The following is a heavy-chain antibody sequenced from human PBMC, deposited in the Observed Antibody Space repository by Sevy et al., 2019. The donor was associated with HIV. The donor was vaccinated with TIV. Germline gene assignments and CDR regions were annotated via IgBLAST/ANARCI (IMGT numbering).Heavy chain of an antibody. CDR2: ISNSGSSV. Sequence: GGSLRLSCAASGFSFSSYEMNWVRQAPGKGLEWLSYISNSGSSVYYSDSVRGRFTISRDNARNSLYLQMNSLRAEDTAVYYCARDLPPSATTVAHFDCWGQGPLVTVSS. CDR1: GFSFSSYE. V-gene: IGHV3-48*03. D-gene: IGHD4-17*01. J-gene: IGHJ4*02. CDR3: ARDLPPSATTVAHFDC.